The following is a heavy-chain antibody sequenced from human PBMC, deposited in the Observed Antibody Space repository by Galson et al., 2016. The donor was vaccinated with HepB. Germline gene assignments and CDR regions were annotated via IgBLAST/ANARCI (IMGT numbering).Heavy chain of an antibody. J-gene: IGHJ6*02. D-gene: IGHD3-3*01. CDR3: ARWSGSSPYYYYTMDV. Sequence: SVKVSCKASGYTFTSYDINWVRQAPGQGLEWMGWINPNSGNTGYAQKFQGRVTMTRHTAISTAYMEMSRLRSEDTAVYFCARWSGSSPYYYYTMDVWGQGTTVTVSS. V-gene: IGHV1-8*01. CDR1: GYTFTSYD. CDR2: INPNSGNT.